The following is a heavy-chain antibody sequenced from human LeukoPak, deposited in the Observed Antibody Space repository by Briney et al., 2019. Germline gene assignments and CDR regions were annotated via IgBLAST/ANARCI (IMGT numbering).Heavy chain of an antibody. CDR1: GGTFSSYA. V-gene: IGHV1-69*13. J-gene: IGHJ6*02. D-gene: IGHD2-2*01. CDR2: IIPTFGTA. Sequence: SVKVSCKASGGTFSSYAISWVRQAPGQGLEWMGGIIPTFGTANYAQKFQGRVTITADESTSTAYMELSSLRSEDTAVYYCARSVVPAAHYYYYYGMDVWGQGTTVTVSS. CDR3: ARSVVPAAHYYYYYGMDV.